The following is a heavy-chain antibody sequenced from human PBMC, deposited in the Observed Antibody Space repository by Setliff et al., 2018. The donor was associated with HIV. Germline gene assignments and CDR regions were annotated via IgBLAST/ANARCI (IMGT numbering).Heavy chain of an antibody. J-gene: IGHJ4*02. V-gene: IGHV3-7*01. D-gene: IGHD6-13*01. Sequence: GGSLRLSCAASGFAFSGHQMSWVRQAPGKGLEWVAKIKQDGSEKYYVDSVKGRFTISRDNAKNSLYLQMVSLRVEDTAVYYCARGASSSWYYFDYWGQGALVTVSS. CDR1: GFAFSGHQ. CDR2: IKQDGSEK. CDR3: ARGASSSWYYFDY.